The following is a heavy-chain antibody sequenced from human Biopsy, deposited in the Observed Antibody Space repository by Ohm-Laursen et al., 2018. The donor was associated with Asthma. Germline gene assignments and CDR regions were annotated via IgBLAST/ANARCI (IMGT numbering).Heavy chain of an antibody. V-gene: IGHV3-30*03. Sequence: SLRLSCTASGFSFGSFGMHWVRQVPGKGPEWVALISFDGRYEYYADSVKGRFTISRDNPRNSLYLQMNSLRAEDTAVYYCAREGVAGTHIEDWGQGTLVTVSS. J-gene: IGHJ4*02. D-gene: IGHD6-19*01. CDR1: GFSFGSFG. CDR2: ISFDGRYE. CDR3: AREGVAGTHIED.